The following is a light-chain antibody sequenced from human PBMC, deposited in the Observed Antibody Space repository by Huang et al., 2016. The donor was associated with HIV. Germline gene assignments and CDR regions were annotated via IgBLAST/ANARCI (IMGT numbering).Light chain of an antibody. V-gene: IGKV1-39*01. CDR1: QTIGKY. CDR2: GAS. J-gene: IGKJ2*01. CDR3: QQSYRTPRT. Sequence: DIQMTQFPTSLSASAEDRVTITCRAGQTIGKYLNWYQQKSGRAPKLLIYGASNLQSGVPSRFSGRGSGTHFSLTINSLQPDDSAIYYCQQSYRTPRTFGQGTNLEI.